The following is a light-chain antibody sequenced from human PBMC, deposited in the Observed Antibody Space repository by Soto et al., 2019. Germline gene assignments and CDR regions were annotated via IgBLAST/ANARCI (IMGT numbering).Light chain of an antibody. CDR1: SSNIGGNY. CDR2: RNN. Sequence: QSVLTQPPSESGTPGQRVTISCSGSSSNIGGNYVYWYQQLPGVAPKLLIYRNNQRPSGVPDRFSGSKSGTSASLAISGLRSEDEADYFCAAWDDSLSGSYVFGTGTKGTVL. J-gene: IGLJ1*01. V-gene: IGLV1-47*01. CDR3: AAWDDSLSGSYV.